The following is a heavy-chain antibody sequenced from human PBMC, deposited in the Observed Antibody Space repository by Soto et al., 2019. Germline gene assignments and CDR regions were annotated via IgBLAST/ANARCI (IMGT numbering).Heavy chain of an antibody. J-gene: IGHJ4*02. D-gene: IGHD1-1*01. CDR3: AKDTTGTYTTFDY. Sequence: EVQLVESGGGLVQPGRSLRLSCTASGFSFENHAMHWVRQAPGKGLEWVSGISWNSDSEGYADSVKGRFTVSRDNAKNSLYLQMNSLRAEDTALYYCAKDTTGTYTTFDYWGQGTLVTVSS. CDR2: ISWNSDSE. CDR1: GFSFENHA. V-gene: IGHV3-9*01.